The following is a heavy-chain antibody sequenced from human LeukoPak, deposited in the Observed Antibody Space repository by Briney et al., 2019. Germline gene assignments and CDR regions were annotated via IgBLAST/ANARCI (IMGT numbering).Heavy chain of an antibody. CDR2: IYTSGST. V-gene: IGHV4-4*07. CDR3: ARGYYGSGSHCCHMDV. Sequence: SETLSLTCTVSGGSISSYYWSWIRQPAGKGLEWIGRIYTSGSTNYNSSLKSRVTISVDTSKNQFSLKLSSVTAADTAVYYCARGYYGSGSHCCHMDVWGKGTTITVS. J-gene: IGHJ6*03. D-gene: IGHD3-10*01. CDR1: GGSISSYY.